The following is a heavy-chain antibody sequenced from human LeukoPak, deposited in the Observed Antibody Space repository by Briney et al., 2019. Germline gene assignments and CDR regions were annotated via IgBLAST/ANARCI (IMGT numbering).Heavy chain of an antibody. Sequence: GGSLRLSCAASGFTFSSYGVHWVRQAPGKGLEWVSYMSSSGSTIYYADSVKGRFTISRDNAKNSLYLQMNSLRAEDTAVYYCARGPMVRGIFDYWGQGTLVTVSS. CDR1: GFTFSSYG. V-gene: IGHV3-48*04. CDR3: ARGPMVRGIFDY. J-gene: IGHJ4*02. CDR2: MSSSGSTI. D-gene: IGHD3-10*01.